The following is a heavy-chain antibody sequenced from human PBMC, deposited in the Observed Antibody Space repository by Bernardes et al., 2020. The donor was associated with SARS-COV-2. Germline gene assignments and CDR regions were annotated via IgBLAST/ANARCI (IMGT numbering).Heavy chain of an antibody. CDR1: GFTFSSSG. D-gene: IGHD2-2*01. J-gene: IGHJ6*02. Sequence: GGSLRLSCAASGFTFSSSGMHWVRQAPGKGLEWVAVLSYDGRNKYYADSVKGRFTISRDNSKNTLYLQMNSLRAEDTAVYYCAKGIYCSSTSCLPAGMDVWGQGTTVTVSS. V-gene: IGHV3-30*18. CDR3: AKGIYCSSTSCLPAGMDV. CDR2: LSYDGRNK.